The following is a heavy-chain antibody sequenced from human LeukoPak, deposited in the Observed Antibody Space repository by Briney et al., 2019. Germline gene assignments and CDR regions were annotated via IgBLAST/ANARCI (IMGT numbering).Heavy chain of an antibody. CDR2: ISYDGSNK. CDR1: AFTLSSYG. Sequence: PGRCLTLSCAASAFTLSSYGMHWVRQPAGKGLEWVAVISYDGSNKYYADSVKGRFTISRDNSKNTLYLQMNNLRAEDTAVYYCANARSSSTSGGDYWGQGTLVTVSS. V-gene: IGHV3-30*18. D-gene: IGHD2-2*01. CDR3: ANARSSSTSGGDY. J-gene: IGHJ4*02.